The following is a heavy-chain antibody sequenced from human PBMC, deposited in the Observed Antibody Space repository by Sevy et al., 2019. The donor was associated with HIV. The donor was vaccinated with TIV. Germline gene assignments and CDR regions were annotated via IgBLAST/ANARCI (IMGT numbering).Heavy chain of an antibody. Sequence: ASVKVSCKASGYTFSVKYIHWVRQAPGQGLEWVGWRDPKSGGTSYAQKFQGRVSMTRDTSISTAYMELYWLTSDDTAVYYWASGGSKWNDDYFDYWGRGSLVTVSS. CDR2: RDPKSGGT. J-gene: IGHJ4*02. V-gene: IGHV1-2*02. CDR1: GYTFSVKY. D-gene: IGHD1-20*01. CDR3: ASGGSKWNDDYFDY.